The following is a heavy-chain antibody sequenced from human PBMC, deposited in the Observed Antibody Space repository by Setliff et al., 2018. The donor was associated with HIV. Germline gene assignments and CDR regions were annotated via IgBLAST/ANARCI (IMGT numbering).Heavy chain of an antibody. CDR3: ARAALRYCTSTSCPRVDAFDI. D-gene: IGHD2-2*01. V-gene: IGHV3-11*01. Sequence: GGSLSLSCVASGFTFSDYYMIWIRQAPGQGLEWVSYISTSSATKYYADSVKGRFTISRDNAKNSLYLQMNSVRADDTAVYYCARAALRYCTSTSCPRVDAFDIWGQGTMVTVSS. CDR2: ISTSSATK. J-gene: IGHJ3*02. CDR1: GFTFSDYY.